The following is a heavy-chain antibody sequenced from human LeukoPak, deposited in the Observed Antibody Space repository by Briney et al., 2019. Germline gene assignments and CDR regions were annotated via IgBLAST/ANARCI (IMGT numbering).Heavy chain of an antibody. CDR1: GFTFTSYG. J-gene: IGHJ5*02. CDR2: IRYDGNNK. CDR3: ASGIAGT. V-gene: IGHV3-30*02. Sequence: GGSLRLSCAASGFTFTSYGMSWVRQAPGKGLEWVAFIRYDGNNKYYADSVKGRFTISRDNSKNTLYLQMNSLRAEDTAVYYCASGIAGTWGQGTLVTVSS. D-gene: IGHD1-20*01.